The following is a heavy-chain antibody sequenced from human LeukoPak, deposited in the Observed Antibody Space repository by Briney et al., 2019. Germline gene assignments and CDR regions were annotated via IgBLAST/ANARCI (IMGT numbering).Heavy chain of an antibody. Sequence: PGGSLRLSCAASGSTFRNHGMHWVRQAPDKGLEWVAVIWYDGSNKYYGGSVKGRFTISRDNSKNMLYLQINSLRAEDTAVYFCVRDRSARYLDYWGQGTLVTVSS. CDR1: GSTFRNHG. CDR2: IWYDGSNK. J-gene: IGHJ4*02. CDR3: VRDRSARYLDY. V-gene: IGHV3-33*01.